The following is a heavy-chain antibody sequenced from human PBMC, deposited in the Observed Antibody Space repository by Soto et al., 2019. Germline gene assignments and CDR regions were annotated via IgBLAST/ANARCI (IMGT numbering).Heavy chain of an antibody. V-gene: IGHV4-38-2*01. CDR3: ARAMAFDI. Sequence: ASETLSLTCAVSGYSISSGYYWGWIRQPPGKGLEWIGSIYHSGSTYYNPSLKSRVTISVDTSKNQFSLRLSSVTAADTAVYYCARAMAFDIWGQGKMVTVSS. CDR1: GYSISSGYY. CDR2: IYHSGST. J-gene: IGHJ3*02. D-gene: IGHD2-2*01.